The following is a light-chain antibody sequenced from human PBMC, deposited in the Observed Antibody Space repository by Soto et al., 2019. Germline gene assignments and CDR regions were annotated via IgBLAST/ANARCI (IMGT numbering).Light chain of an antibody. CDR3: QQYNSYPWT. J-gene: IGKJ1*01. Sequence: QSPSTLSASVXXRVTFTXXXXXXISTWLAWYQQKPGKAPKLLIYKASTLEVGVPSRFSGSGSGTEFTLTISTLQPSDFATYYCQQYNSYPWTFGQGTKV. CDR1: XXISTW. CDR2: KAS. V-gene: IGKV1-5*03.